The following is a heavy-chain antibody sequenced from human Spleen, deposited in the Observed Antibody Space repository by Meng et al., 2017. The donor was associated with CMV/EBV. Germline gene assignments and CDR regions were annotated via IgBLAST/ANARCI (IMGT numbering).Heavy chain of an antibody. Sequence: SETLSLTCTVSGGSVSSGSYYWSWIRQPPGKGLEYIGYIYYSGRTNYNPSLKSRVTISVDTSKNQFSLKLSSVTAADTAVYYCARELVDNWFDPWGQGTLVTVSS. V-gene: IGHV4-61*01. D-gene: IGHD2-15*01. J-gene: IGHJ5*02. CDR3: ARELVDNWFDP. CDR1: GGSVSSGSYY. CDR2: IYYSGRT.